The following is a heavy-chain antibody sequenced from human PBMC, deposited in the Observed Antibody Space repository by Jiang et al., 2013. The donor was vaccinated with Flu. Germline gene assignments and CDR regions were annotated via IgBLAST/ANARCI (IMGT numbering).Heavy chain of an antibody. V-gene: IGHV6-1*01. CDR3: ARTIASAGTNFDY. J-gene: IGHJ4*02. Sequence: VSSNSAAWNWIRQSPSRGLEWLGRTYYRSKWYNDYALSVKSRITINPDTSKNQFSLQLNSVTPEDTAVYYCARTIASAGTNFDYWGQGTLVTVSS. CDR1: VSSNSAA. D-gene: IGHD6-13*01. CDR2: TYYRSKWYN.